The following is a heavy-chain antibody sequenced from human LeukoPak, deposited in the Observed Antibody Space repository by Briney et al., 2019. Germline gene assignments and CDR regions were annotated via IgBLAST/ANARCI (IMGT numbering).Heavy chain of an antibody. J-gene: IGHJ4*02. CDR2: ILDDGSNK. Sequence: GGSLRLSCAASRSTFSSYAIHWVRQAPGKGLEWVAVILDDGSNKYYADSVKGRFTISRDNSKNTLYLQMNSLRAEDTAVYYCAKDLWSSSWYFDYWGQGTLVTVSS. D-gene: IGHD6-13*01. V-gene: IGHV3-30*04. CDR3: AKDLWSSSWYFDY. CDR1: RSTFSSYA.